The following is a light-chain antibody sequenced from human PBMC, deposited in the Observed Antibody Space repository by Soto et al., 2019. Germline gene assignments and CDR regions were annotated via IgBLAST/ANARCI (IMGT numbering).Light chain of an antibody. V-gene: IGLV2-8*01. Sequence: QSALTQPPSASGSPGQSVTISCTGTSSDVGGYNSVSWYQQYPGKAPKLMIYEVSKRPSGVPVRFSGSKSGNTASLTVSGLQAEDEADYYCSSFAGSDNVLFGGGTKLTVL. CDR1: SSDVGGYNS. CDR3: SSFAGSDNVL. CDR2: EVS. J-gene: IGLJ2*01.